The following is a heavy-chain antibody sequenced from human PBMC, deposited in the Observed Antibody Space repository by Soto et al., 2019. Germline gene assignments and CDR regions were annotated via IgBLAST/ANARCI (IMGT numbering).Heavy chain of an antibody. V-gene: IGHV4-31*03. CDR3: ASGPFHI. CDR1: GGSITSDGFY. J-gene: IGHJ3*02. CDR2: LYYTGST. Sequence: QVQLQESGPGLLKPSQTLSLTCTVSGGSITSDGFYWTWIRQRPGKGLEWIAYLYYTGSTFYNPSLKSRLTISLDKSAHRFSLKMTSVTVADTAIYFCASGPFHIWGQGTMVVVS.